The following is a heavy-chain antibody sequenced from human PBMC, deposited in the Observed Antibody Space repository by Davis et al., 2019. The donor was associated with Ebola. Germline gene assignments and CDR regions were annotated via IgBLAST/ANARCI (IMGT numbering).Heavy chain of an antibody. CDR1: GFTFSSYA. CDR2: ISGSGGST. D-gene: IGHD3-9*01. J-gene: IGHJ4*02. CDR3: AKDRYFDWLWDY. Sequence: GGSLRLSCAASGFTFSSYAMGWVRQAPGKGLEWVSAISGSGGSTYYADSVKGRFTISRDNSKNTLYLQMNSLRAEDTAVYYCAKDRYFDWLWDYWGQGTLVTVSS. V-gene: IGHV3-23*01.